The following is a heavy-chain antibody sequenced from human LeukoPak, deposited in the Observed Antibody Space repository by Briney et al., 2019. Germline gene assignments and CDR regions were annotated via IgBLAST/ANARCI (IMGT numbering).Heavy chain of an antibody. CDR2: IYWNDDK. CDR1: GFSLSTSGG. J-gene: IGHJ4*02. CDR3: AHRRIRDGYNDRHFDY. Sequence: ESGPTLVKPTQTLTLTCTFSGFSLSTSGGVGWIRQPPGKALEWLALIYWNDDKRYSQSLKSRLTITKDTSKNQVVLTMTNMDPVDTATYYCAHRRIRDGYNDRHFDYWGQGTLVTVSS. V-gene: IGHV2-5*01. D-gene: IGHD5-24*01.